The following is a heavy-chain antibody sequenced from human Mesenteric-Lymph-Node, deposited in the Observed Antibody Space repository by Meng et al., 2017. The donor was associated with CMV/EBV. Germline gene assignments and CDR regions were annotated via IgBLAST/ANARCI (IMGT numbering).Heavy chain of an antibody. CDR3: ARDQDMFHPFNAFEI. V-gene: IGHV4-61*01. CDR2: VYYSGST. D-gene: IGHD2-15*01. CDR1: GGPVSTTIYY. J-gene: IGHJ3*02. Sequence: GSLRLSCTVSGGPVSTTIYYWSWIRQSPGKGLEWIGYVYYSGSTNYNPSLKSRVTISVDTSKNEFSLKLNSVTAADTAVYYCARDQDMFHPFNAFEIWGPGIKVTVSS.